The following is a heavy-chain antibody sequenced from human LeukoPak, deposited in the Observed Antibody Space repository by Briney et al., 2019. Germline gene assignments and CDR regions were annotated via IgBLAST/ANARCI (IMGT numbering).Heavy chain of an antibody. Sequence: PSETLSLTCTVSGGSISSYYWSWIRQPPGKGLEWIGYIYYSGSTNYNPSLKSRVTMSVDTSKNQFSLNLTSVTAADTAVYYCAREDTAARPQDYWGQGTLVTVSS. V-gene: IGHV4-59*12. CDR3: AREDTAARPQDY. CDR1: GGSISSYY. J-gene: IGHJ4*02. D-gene: IGHD6-6*01. CDR2: IYYSGST.